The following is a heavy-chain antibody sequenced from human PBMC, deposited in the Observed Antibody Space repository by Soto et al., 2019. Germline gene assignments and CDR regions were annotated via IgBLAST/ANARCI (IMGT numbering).Heavy chain of an antibody. V-gene: IGHV3-48*01. CDR2: ISSSSNTI. CDR1: GFTFSSYS. J-gene: IGHJ3*02. CDR3: ARDSGFRLGFDWLFTNAFDI. D-gene: IGHD3-9*01. Sequence: EVQLVDSGGGLVQPGGSLRLSCAASGFTFSSYSMNWVRPDPGKGLEWVSYISSSSNTIYYEDSVQGRFTISRDNAKNSLYLHMNSLSGEDTAVYYCARDSGFRLGFDWLFTNAFDIWGQGTMVTVSS.